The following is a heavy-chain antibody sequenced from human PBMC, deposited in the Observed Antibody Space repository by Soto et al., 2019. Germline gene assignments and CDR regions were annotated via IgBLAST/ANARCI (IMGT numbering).Heavy chain of an antibody. D-gene: IGHD2-21*01. CDR3: AKDAEACRHWDCRGSICTLNAMAI. V-gene: IGHV3-23*01. Sequence: EVQLLESGGGLAQPGVSLTLSCVASGFTFSDYAMSWVRQAPGKGLEWVSTITGGGAYTDSADSVEGRFTISRDNSKQTLYLQMKSLRAEEIAAYNCAKDAEACRHWDCRGSICTLNAMAIWGQGPPVT. J-gene: IGHJ6*02. CDR2: ITGGGAYT. CDR1: GFTFSDYA.